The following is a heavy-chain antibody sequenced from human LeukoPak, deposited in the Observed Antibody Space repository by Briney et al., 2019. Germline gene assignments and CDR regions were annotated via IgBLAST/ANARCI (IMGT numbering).Heavy chain of an antibody. Sequence: ASVKASCKASGYTFSSYAINWVRQAPGQGLEWMGWISADDGNTNDAQKFQGRVTMTTDTSTSTAYMELRSLRSDDAAVYYCARDEVYGDREYYFWGQGTLVTVSS. D-gene: IGHD4-17*01. CDR2: ISADDGNT. J-gene: IGHJ4*02. CDR1: GYTFSSYA. V-gene: IGHV1-18*01. CDR3: ARDEVYGDREYYF.